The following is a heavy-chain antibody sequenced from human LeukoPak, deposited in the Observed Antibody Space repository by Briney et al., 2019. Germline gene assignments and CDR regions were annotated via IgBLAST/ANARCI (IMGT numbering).Heavy chain of an antibody. D-gene: IGHD3-10*01. CDR1: GFTFSRNG. CDR3: AKDRRAGSYDY. CDR2: ISGCGGNT. J-gene: IGHJ4*02. V-gene: IGHV3-23*01. Sequence: GGSLILSCAASGFTFSRNGMTWVRQDPGKGLEWVSAISGCGGNTYYADSVKGRFTISRDNSKNTLYLQMNSLRAEDTAVYYCAKDRRAGSYDYWGQGNLVSVSS.